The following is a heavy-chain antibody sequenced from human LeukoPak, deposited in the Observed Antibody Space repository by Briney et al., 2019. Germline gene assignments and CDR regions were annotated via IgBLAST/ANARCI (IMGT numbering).Heavy chain of an antibody. D-gene: IGHD3-10*01. CDR1: GFTVSRDY. V-gene: IGHV3-66*02. CDR3: AGDPGLPNGIHV. J-gene: IGHJ6*02. Sequence: GGSLRLSCAASGFTVSRDYMSWVRQAPGKGLEWVSTIYSDGTTYYADSVKGRFTISRDESKNTLHLQVNSLRDEDTAIYYCAGDPGLPNGIHVWGQGTTVTISS. CDR2: IYSDGTT.